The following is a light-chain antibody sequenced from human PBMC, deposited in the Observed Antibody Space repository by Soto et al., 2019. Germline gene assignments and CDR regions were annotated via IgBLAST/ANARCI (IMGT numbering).Light chain of an antibody. CDR2: DVS. J-gene: IGLJ1*01. Sequence: QSVLTQPASVSGSPGQSISISCTGTRSDVGGYKHVSWYQQHPGKVPRLIIFDVSSRPSGVSHRFSGSKSGDTASLTISGLQAEDEADYYCSAYTSVNLYVFGTGTKVTV. CDR1: RSDVGGYKH. CDR3: SAYTSVNLYV. V-gene: IGLV2-14*03.